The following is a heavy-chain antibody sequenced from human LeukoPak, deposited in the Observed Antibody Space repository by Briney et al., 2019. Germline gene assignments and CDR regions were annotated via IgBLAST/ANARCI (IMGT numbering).Heavy chain of an antibody. D-gene: IGHD2-15*01. CDR3: ARESAALNWFDP. J-gene: IGHJ5*02. Sequence: SETLSLTCTVSGGSISSYYWSWIRQPAGKGLEWIGRIYTSGSTNYNPSLKSRVTMSVDTFKNQFSLKLSSVTAADTAVYYCARESAALNWFDPWGQGTLVTVSS. V-gene: IGHV4-4*07. CDR1: GGSISSYY. CDR2: IYTSGST.